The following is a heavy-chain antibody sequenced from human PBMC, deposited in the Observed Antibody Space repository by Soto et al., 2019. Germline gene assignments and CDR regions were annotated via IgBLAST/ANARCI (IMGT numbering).Heavy chain of an antibody. J-gene: IGHJ6*04. CDR3: ARATPSIAARYLLDV. V-gene: IGHV4-34*01. Sequence: SETLSLTCAVYGGSFSGYDWSWIRPPPGKGLEWIGEINHSGSTNYNPSLKSRVTISVDTSKNQFSLKLSSVTAADTAVYYCARATPSIAARYLLDVWGKGTTVTVSS. CDR2: INHSGST. CDR1: GGSFSGYD. D-gene: IGHD6-6*01.